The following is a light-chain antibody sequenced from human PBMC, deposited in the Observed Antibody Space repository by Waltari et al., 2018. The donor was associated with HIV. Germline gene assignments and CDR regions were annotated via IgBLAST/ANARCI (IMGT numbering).Light chain of an antibody. J-gene: IGLJ2*01. CDR1: SSNIAQNP. CDR3: AAWDDSLDGHVL. Sequence: QSVLTQPPSASGTPGQRLTISCSGISSNIAQNPVNWYQQLPGTAPKLLIYSSNQRPSGVPDRFSGSKSGTSASLAISGLQSEDEADYFCAAWDDSLDGHVLFGGGTKLTVL. V-gene: IGLV1-44*01. CDR2: SSN.